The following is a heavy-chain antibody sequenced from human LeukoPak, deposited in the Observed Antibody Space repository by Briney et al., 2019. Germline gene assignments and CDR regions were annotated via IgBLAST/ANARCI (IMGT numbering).Heavy chain of an antibody. CDR1: GYTLTELS. CDR3: ARGDGYNFYYYMDV. V-gene: IGHV1-24*01. Sequence: GASVKVSCKVSGYTLTELSMHWVRQAPGKGLEWMGGFDPEDGETIYAQKFQGRVTITADKSTSTAYMELSSLRSEDTAVYYCARGDGYNFYYYMDVWGKGTTVTVSS. J-gene: IGHJ6*03. CDR2: FDPEDGET. D-gene: IGHD5-24*01.